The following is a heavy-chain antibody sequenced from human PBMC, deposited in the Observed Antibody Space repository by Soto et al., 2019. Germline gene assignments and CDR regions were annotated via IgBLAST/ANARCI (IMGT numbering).Heavy chain of an antibody. CDR2: IYNGGGT. Sequence: GGSLRLSCAASGFTVSSHYMNWVRQAPGRGLEWVSIIYNGGGTYYADSVKGRFTISRDDSRNTLYLQMNSLRVEDTGIYYCARDSYMTCWAQGTLVTVSS. V-gene: IGHV3-66*01. J-gene: IGHJ4*02. CDR3: ARDSYMTC. CDR1: GFTVSSHY. D-gene: IGHD1-26*01.